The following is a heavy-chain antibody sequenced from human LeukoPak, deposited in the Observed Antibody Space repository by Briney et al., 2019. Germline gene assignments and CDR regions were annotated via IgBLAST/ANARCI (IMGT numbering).Heavy chain of an antibody. CDR2: ISGSGDDT. J-gene: IGHJ4*02. D-gene: IGHD6-13*01. Sequence: PGGSLRLSCSASGFTFSSYVMTWVRQAPGQGLEWVSAISGSGDDTYYADSVKGRFTISRDNSKNSLYLQMNSLRAEDTAVYYCARDASYIHSSSWYLTFDYWGQGTLVTVSS. CDR3: ARDASYIHSSSWYLTFDY. V-gene: IGHV3-23*01. CDR1: GFTFSSYV.